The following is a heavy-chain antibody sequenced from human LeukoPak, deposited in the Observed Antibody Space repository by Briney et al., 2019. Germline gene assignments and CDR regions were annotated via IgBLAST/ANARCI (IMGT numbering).Heavy chain of an antibody. CDR1: GFTFSSYG. Sequence: GGSLRLACAASGFTFSSYGMHWVCQAPGKGLEGVAFIRYDGSNKYYADSVKGRFTISRDNSKNTLYLQMNSLRAEDTAVYYCAKESINDYYYMDVWGKGTTVTVSS. CDR2: IRYDGSNK. J-gene: IGHJ6*03. V-gene: IGHV3-30*02. CDR3: AKESINDYYYMDV. D-gene: IGHD2/OR15-2a*01.